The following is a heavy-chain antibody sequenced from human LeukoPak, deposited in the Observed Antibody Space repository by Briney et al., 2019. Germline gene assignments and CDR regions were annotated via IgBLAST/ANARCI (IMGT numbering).Heavy chain of an antibody. CDR1: GYTFTSYY. V-gene: IGHV1-46*01. J-gene: IGHJ6*03. Sequence: VASVKVSCKASGYTFTSYYMHWVRQAPGQGLEWMGIINPSGGSTSYAQKFQGRVTMTRDTSTSTVYMELSSLRSEDTAVYYCARGYCSSTSCYMGYYYYYMDVWGKGTTVTVSS. D-gene: IGHD2-2*02. CDR3: ARGYCSSTSCYMGYYYYYMDV. CDR2: INPSGGST.